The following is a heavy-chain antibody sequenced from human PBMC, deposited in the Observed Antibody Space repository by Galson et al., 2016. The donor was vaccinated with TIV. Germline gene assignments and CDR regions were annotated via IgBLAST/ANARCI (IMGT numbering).Heavy chain of an antibody. CDR2: INPTGGDA. Sequence: SLRLSCAASGFTFNNNAMSWVRQAPGRGLEWISTINPTGGDAYYADSLKGRFTISRDDSRNTLFLQMTSLRVEDTALYYCVKTQVDTVATPGSTAGYYFANWGQGTLVTVSS. CDR3: VKTQVDTVATPGSTAGYYFAN. V-gene: IGHV3-23*01. CDR1: GFTFNNNA. D-gene: IGHD2-15*01. J-gene: IGHJ4*02.